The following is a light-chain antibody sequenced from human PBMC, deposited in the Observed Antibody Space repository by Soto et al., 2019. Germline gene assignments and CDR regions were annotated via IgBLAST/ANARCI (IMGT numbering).Light chain of an antibody. Sequence: DIVMTQNTDTLSVSPGERATLSCRASQSVSSNLAWYQQKPGQAPRLLIYGASTRATGIPARFSGSGSGTEFTLTISSLQSEDFAVYYCQQYSNWPPIPFGQGTRLEIK. J-gene: IGKJ5*01. CDR2: GAS. CDR3: QQYSNWPPIP. CDR1: QSVSSN. V-gene: IGKV3-15*01.